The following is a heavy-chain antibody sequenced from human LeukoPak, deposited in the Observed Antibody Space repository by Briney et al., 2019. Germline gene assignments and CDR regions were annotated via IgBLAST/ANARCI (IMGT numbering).Heavy chain of an antibody. Sequence: SETLSLTCTVSGGSISRYYWSWIRQPAAKGLEWIGRIYTSGSTNYNPSLKSRVTMSVDTSKNQFSLKLSSVTAADTAVYYCARTRVVAATLYYFDYWGQGTLVTVSS. CDR1: GGSISRYY. CDR3: ARTRVVAATLYYFDY. D-gene: IGHD2-15*01. V-gene: IGHV4-4*07. CDR2: IYTSGST. J-gene: IGHJ4*02.